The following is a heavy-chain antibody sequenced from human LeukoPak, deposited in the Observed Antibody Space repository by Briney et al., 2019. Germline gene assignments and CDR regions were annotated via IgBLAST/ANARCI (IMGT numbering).Heavy chain of an antibody. CDR2: INAGNGNT. J-gene: IGHJ4*02. V-gene: IGHV1-3*01. CDR3: ARGGIAAAGTIPNFDY. Sequence: ASVKVSCKASGYTFTSYAMHWVRQAPGQRLEWMGWINAGNGNTKYSQEFQGRVTITRDTSASTAYMELRSLRSDDTAVYYCARGGIAAAGTIPNFDYWGQGTLVTVSS. CDR1: GYTFTSYA. D-gene: IGHD6-13*01.